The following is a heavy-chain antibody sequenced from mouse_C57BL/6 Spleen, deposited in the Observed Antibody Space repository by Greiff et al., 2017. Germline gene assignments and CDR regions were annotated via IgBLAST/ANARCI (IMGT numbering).Heavy chain of an antibody. D-gene: IGHD1-1*01. CDR2: IYPYNGVS. Sequence: VQLKQSGPELVKPGASVKISCKASGYSFTGYYMHWVKQSHGNILDWIGYIYPYNGVSSYNQKFKGKATLTVDKSSSTAYMELRSLTSEDSAVYYCARGGYGSSPNYCDYWGQGTTLTVSS. J-gene: IGHJ2*01. V-gene: IGHV1-31*01. CDR3: ARGGYGSSPNYCDY. CDR1: GYSFTGYY.